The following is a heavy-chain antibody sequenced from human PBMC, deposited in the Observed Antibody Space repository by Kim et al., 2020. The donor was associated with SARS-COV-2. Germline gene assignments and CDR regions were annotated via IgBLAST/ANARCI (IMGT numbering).Heavy chain of an antibody. CDR2: ISYDGSNK. J-gene: IGHJ4*02. CDR3: ARDSPWIQLWLYYFDY. Sequence: GGSLRLSCAASGFTFSSYAMHWVRQAPGKGLEWVAVISYDGSNKYYADSVKGRFTISRDNSKNTLYLQMNSLRAEDTAVYYCARDSPWIQLWLYYFDYWGQGTLVTVSS. V-gene: IGHV3-30*04. D-gene: IGHD5-18*01. CDR1: GFTFSSYA.